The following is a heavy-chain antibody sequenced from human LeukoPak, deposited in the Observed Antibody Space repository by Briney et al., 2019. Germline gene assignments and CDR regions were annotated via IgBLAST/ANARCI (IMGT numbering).Heavy chain of an antibody. Sequence: GASVKVSCKAPGHIFSTYDLNWVRQASGQGLEWMGWMNPNNGNTGYAQKFQGRVTMTRDTSTGTAYMELSSLRSEDTAMYYCATDPVYGDSFAFDVWGQGTMVTVSS. CDR2: MNPNNGNT. J-gene: IGHJ3*01. CDR3: ATDPVYGDSFAFDV. V-gene: IGHV1-8*01. CDR1: GHIFSTYD. D-gene: IGHD4-17*01.